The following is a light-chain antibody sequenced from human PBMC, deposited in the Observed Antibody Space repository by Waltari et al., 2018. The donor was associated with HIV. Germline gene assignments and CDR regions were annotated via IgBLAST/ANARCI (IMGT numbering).Light chain of an antibody. CDR2: LNSDGSH. CDR1: SGHSSYA. V-gene: IGLV4-69*01. CDR3: QTWGTGILV. Sequence: SLGASVKLTCTLSSGHSSYAIAWHQQQPEKGPRYLMKLNSDGSHSKGDGIPDRFSGSSSGAERYLTISSLQSEDEADYYCQTWGTGILVFGTGTKVTVL. J-gene: IGLJ1*01.